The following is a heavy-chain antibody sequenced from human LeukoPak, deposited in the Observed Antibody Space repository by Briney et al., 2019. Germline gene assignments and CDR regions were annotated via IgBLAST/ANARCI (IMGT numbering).Heavy chain of an antibody. Sequence: SETLSLTCTVSGGSISSYYWSWLRQPPGKGLEWIGYIYYSGSTNYNPSLKSRVTISVDTSKNQFSLKLSSVTAADTAVCYCARGRGVAAAGMYNWFDPWGQGTLVTVSS. CDR1: GGSISSYY. CDR3: ARGRGVAAAGMYNWFDP. CDR2: IYYSGST. V-gene: IGHV4-59*01. D-gene: IGHD6-13*01. J-gene: IGHJ5*02.